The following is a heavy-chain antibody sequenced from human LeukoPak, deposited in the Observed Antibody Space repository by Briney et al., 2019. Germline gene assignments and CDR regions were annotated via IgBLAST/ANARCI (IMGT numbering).Heavy chain of an antibody. CDR2: IYYTGST. J-gene: IGHJ4*02. V-gene: IGHV4-39*01. Sequence: AESLSLTCTVSGGSISSSSYYWGWIRQPPGKGLEWLGSIYYTGSTYYNPSLKNRVNLSVDMSKSQVSLTLISVTAADTAVYYCTRLPIFTGYFFDYWGQGTMVSVCS. CDR1: GGSISSSSYY. CDR3: TRLPIFTGYFFDY. D-gene: IGHD3-9*01.